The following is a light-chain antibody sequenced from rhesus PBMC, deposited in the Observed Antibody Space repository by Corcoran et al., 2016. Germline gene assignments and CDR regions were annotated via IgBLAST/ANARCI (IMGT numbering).Light chain of an antibody. J-gene: IGLJ1*01. CDR3: QVWDSRTNHHI. Sequence: SYEVTLPRSVYVSPGQTARITCGGENIGDKSVQWYQQRPPQAPVLVIYGDSERPSGIPERCSGSNSGNTATLTISGVEAGDEADYYCQVWDSRTNHHIFGVGTRLTVL. V-gene: IGLV3-40*01. CDR1: NIGDKS. CDR2: GDS.